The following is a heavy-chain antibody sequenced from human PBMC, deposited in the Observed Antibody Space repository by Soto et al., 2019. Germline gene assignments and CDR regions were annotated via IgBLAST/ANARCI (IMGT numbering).Heavy chain of an antibody. CDR2: ISAYNGNT. CDR1: GYTFTSYG. V-gene: IGHV1-18*01. J-gene: IGHJ5*02. CDR3: ARRWAGIAAAGTPYNWFDP. Sequence: QVQLVQSGAEVKKPGASVKVSCKASGYTFTSYGISWVRQAPGQGLEWMGWISAYNGNTNYAQKLQGRVTMTTDTSTSTAYMELRSLRSADTAVYYCARRWAGIAAAGTPYNWFDPWGQGTLVTVSS. D-gene: IGHD6-13*01.